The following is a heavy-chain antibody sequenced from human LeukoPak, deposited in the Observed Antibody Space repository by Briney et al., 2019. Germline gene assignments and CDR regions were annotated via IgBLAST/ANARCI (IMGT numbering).Heavy chain of an antibody. CDR1: NGSISYYY. CDR3: ASRGY. CDR2: IYYSGST. J-gene: IGHJ4*02. Sequence: PSETLSLTCTVSNGSISYYYWSWIRQPPGKGLEWIGYIYYSGSTNYNPSLKSRVTISVDTSKNQFSLKLSSVTAADTAVYYCASRGYWGQGTLVTVSS. V-gene: IGHV4-59*08. D-gene: IGHD3-10*01.